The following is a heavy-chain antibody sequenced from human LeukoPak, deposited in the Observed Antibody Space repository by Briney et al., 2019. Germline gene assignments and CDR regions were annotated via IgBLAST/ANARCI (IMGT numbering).Heavy chain of an antibody. Sequence: PGGSLRLSCAASGFTFSSYGMHWVRQAPGKGLEWVAVISYGGSNKYYADSVKGRFTISRDNSKNTLYLQMNSLRAEDTAVYYCAKILNHPTVTHYGMDVWGKGTTVTVSS. J-gene: IGHJ6*04. CDR1: GFTFSSYG. CDR2: ISYGGSNK. CDR3: AKILNHPTVTHYGMDV. D-gene: IGHD4-11*01. V-gene: IGHV3-30*18.